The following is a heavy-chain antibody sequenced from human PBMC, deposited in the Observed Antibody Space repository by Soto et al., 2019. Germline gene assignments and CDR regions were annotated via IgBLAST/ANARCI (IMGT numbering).Heavy chain of an antibody. CDR2: INSGGGTT. Sequence: GGSLRRSCAASGFTFSTYWMHWFRQAPGKGLVWVSRINSGGGTTTYADSVKGRFTISRDNAKNTLYLQMNGLRAEDTAVYYCARWFTYGNFDYFDYWGQGTQVTVSS. CDR1: GFTFSTYW. V-gene: IGHV3-74*01. J-gene: IGHJ4*02. D-gene: IGHD3-10*01. CDR3: ARWFTYGNFDYFDY.